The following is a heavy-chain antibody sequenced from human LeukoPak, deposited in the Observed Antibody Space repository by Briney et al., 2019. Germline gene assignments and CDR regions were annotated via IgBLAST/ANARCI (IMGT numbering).Heavy chain of an antibody. CDR3: ARAKIQLWPNYYYYYMDV. D-gene: IGHD5-18*01. Sequence: ASVKASCKASGYTFTGYYMHWVRQAPGQGLEWMGRINPNSGGTNYAQKFQGRVTMTRDTSISTAYMELSRLRSDDTAVYYCARAKIQLWPNYYYYYMDVWGKGTTVTVSS. CDR2: INPNSGGT. J-gene: IGHJ6*03. V-gene: IGHV1-2*06. CDR1: GYTFTGYY.